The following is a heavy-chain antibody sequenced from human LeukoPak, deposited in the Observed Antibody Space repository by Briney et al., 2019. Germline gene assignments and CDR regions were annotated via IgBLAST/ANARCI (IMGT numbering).Heavy chain of an antibody. CDR2: IRQDGNEK. CDR1: GFTFSSYW. J-gene: IGHJ4*02. D-gene: IGHD3-22*01. Sequence: GGSLRLSCVASGFTFSSYWMSWIRQAPGKGLEWVASIRQDGNEKYYVDSVKGRFTISRDDAKNSLYLQMNSLRAEDTALYYCARLAYDSSGYYYYFDYWGQGTLVTVSS. V-gene: IGHV3-7*03. CDR3: ARLAYDSSGYYYYFDY.